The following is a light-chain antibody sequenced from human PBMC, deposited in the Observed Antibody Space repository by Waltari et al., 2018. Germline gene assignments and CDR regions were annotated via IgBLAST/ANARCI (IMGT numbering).Light chain of an antibody. Sequence: QSVLTQPPSVSAAPGQRVTISCSGGSSNIGNNYVSWSPQFPGTAPKPLTYKNTERPSGIPGRFSGSKSGTSATLDITGLQAGDEADYYCGTWDSSLSGAVFGGGTHLTVL. CDR1: SSNIGNNY. CDR3: GTWDSSLSGAV. CDR2: KNT. J-gene: IGLJ7*01. V-gene: IGLV1-51*02.